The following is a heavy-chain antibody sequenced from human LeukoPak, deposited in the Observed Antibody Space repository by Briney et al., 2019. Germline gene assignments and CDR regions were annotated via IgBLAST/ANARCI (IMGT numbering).Heavy chain of an antibody. V-gene: IGHV3-48*02. J-gene: IGHJ4*02. CDR3: ARFRGIYYFFDY. D-gene: IGHD1-26*01. Sequence: GGSLRLSCAASGFTFSNFGLSWVRQAPGKGLEWLSYISGSSDTIYYADSVKGRFTISRDNAQNSLYLQMNSLRDEDTAVYYCARFRGIYYFFDYWGQGTLVTVSS. CDR1: GFTFSNFG. CDR2: ISGSSDTI.